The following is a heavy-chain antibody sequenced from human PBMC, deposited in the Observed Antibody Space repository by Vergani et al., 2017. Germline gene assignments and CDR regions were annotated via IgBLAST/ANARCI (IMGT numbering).Heavy chain of an antibody. J-gene: IGHJ6*02. CDR2: INPNSGGT. CDR1: GYTFTGYY. CDR3: ARDLNVGAYYDFWSGYYIYYYYGMDV. D-gene: IGHD3-3*01. Sequence: QVQLVQSGAEVKKPGASVKVSCKASGYTFTGYYMHWVRQAPGQGLEWMGWINPNSGGTNYAQKFQGRVTMTRDTSISTAYMELSRLRSDDTAVYYCARDLNVGAYYDFWSGYYIYYYYGMDVWGQGTTVTVSS. V-gene: IGHV1-2*02.